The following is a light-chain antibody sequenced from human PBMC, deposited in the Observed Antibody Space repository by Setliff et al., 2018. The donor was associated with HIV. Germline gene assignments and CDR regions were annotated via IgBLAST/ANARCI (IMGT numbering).Light chain of an antibody. CDR2: VAS. J-gene: IGKJ1*01. CDR1: RAIKNY. CDR3: LQHNSYPPT. V-gene: IGKV1-17*03. Sequence: DIQMTQSPHAMSASVGDRVTITCRASRAIKNYLVWFQQKPGKVPKRMIYVASVLQSGVPSSFSGIGSWTEFTLAISSLQPEDVATYYCLQHNSYPPTFGQGTKADIK.